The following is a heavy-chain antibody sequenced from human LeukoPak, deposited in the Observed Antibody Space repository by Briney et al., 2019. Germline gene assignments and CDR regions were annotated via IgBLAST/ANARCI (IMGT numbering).Heavy chain of an antibody. J-gene: IGHJ4*02. V-gene: IGHV1-69*13. CDR1: GGTFSSYA. D-gene: IGHD3-16*02. CDR2: IIPIFGTA. CDR3: ARSLTFGGVVASWGYFDY. Sequence: ASVKVSCKASGGTFSSYAISWVRQAPGQGLEWMGGIIPIFGTANYAQKFQGRVTITADESTSTAYMELSSLRSEDTAVYYCARSLTFGGVVASWGYFDYWGQGTLVTVSS.